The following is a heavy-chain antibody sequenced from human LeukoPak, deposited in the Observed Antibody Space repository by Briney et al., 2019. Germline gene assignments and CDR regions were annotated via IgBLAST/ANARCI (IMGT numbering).Heavy chain of an antibody. CDR1: GFTFSDYY. CDR3: AKDSLVRMLPYYFDY. CDR2: ISSSGSTI. J-gene: IGHJ4*02. Sequence: GGSLRLSCAASGFTFSDYYMSWIRQAPGKGLEWVSYISSSGSTIYYADSVKGRFTISRDNSKNTLYLQMNSLRAEDTAVYYCAKDSLVRMLPYYFDYWGQGTLVTVSS. D-gene: IGHD2-8*01. V-gene: IGHV3-11*01.